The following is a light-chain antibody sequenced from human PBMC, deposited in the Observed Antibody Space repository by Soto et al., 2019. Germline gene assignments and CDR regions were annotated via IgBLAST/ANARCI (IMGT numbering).Light chain of an antibody. CDR1: QSVSSY. J-gene: IGKJ4*01. Sequence: EIVFASSTASLSFSLGERAPLSWRASQSVSSYLAWYQQKPGQAPRLLIYDASNRATGIPARFSGSGSGTDFTLTISSLEPEDFAVYYCQQRSNWPLTFGGGTKVDIK. CDR3: QQRSNWPLT. CDR2: DAS. V-gene: IGKV3-11*01.